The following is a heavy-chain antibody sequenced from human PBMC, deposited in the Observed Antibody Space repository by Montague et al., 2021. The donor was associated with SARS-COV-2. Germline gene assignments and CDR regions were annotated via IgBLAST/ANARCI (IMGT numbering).Heavy chain of an antibody. CDR3: ARMRFFDWPPHYYMDV. CDR2: IYHNGST. D-gene: IGHD3-9*01. V-gene: IGHV4-59*12. J-gene: IGHJ6*03. Sequence: SETLSLTCTVSGGSISSYYWTWIRQPPGKGLESIGYIYHNGSTKYNPSLKSRVTISVDTSKNQFSLKLSSVSAADTAVYYCARMRFFDWPPHYYMDVWGKGTTVTVSS. CDR1: GGSISSYY.